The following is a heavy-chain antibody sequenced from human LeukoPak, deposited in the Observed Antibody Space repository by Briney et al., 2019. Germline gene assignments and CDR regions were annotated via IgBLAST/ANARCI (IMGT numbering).Heavy chain of an antibody. CDR3: AKDGSSSWYYDYYYYYYMDV. Sequence: GRSLRLSCAASGFTFSSYGMSWVRQAPGKGLEWVSAISGSGGSTYYADSVKGRFTISRDNSKNTLYLQMNSLRAEDTAVYYCAKDGSSSWYYDYYYYYYMDVWGKGTTVTISS. J-gene: IGHJ6*03. D-gene: IGHD6-13*01. CDR1: GFTFSSYG. CDR2: ISGSGGST. V-gene: IGHV3-23*01.